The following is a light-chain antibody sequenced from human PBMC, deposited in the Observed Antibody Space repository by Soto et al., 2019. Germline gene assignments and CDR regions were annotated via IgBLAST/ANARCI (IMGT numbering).Light chain of an antibody. CDR3: QQDSSWPLT. Sequence: EIVMTQSPSTLSVSPLERFTLSCRASQDIRSSLAWYQQKPGQAPRLLIYGASIRATGVPATLSGSGSGTEFTLSISSLQSEHLGVYYCQQDSSWPLTFGGGTKVDIK. J-gene: IGKJ4*01. CDR1: QDIRSS. CDR2: GAS. V-gene: IGKV3-15*01.